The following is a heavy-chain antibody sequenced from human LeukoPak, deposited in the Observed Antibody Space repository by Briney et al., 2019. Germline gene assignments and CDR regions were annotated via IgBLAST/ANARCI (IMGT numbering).Heavy chain of an antibody. Sequence: SETLSLTCTVSGGSISSTSYNWGWIRQPPGKGLEWIGSIYYSGSTYYNPSLKSRVTISVGTSKNQFSLKLSSVTAADTAVYHCARTRRNYYYMDVWGKGTTVTVSS. J-gene: IGHJ6*03. CDR1: GGSISSTSYN. V-gene: IGHV4-39*01. CDR2: IYYSGST. CDR3: ARTRRNYYYMDV.